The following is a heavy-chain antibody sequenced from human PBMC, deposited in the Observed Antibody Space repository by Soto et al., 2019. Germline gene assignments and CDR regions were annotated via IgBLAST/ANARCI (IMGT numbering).Heavy chain of an antibody. Sequence: GGSLRLSCAASGFTFSSYAMSWVRQAPGKGLEWVSAISGSGGSTYYADSVKGRFTISRDNSKNTLYLQMNSLRAEDTAVYYCANSWGYYDSSGYYDVPWGQGTLVTVSS. D-gene: IGHD3-22*01. J-gene: IGHJ5*02. CDR3: ANSWGYYDSSGYYDVP. V-gene: IGHV3-23*01. CDR2: ISGSGGST. CDR1: GFTFSSYA.